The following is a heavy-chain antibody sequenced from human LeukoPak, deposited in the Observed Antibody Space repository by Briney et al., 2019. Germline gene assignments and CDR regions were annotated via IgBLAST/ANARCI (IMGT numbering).Heavy chain of an antibody. CDR2: IYYSGST. V-gene: IGHV4-59*08. D-gene: IGHD4-23*01. Sequence: SETLSLTCTVSGGSISSYYWSWIRQPPGKGLEWIGYIYYSGSTNYNPSLKSRVTISVDTSKNQSSLKLSSVTAADTAVYYCAGGNGQWDYYYYMDVWGKGTTVTVSS. CDR1: GGSISSYY. CDR3: AGGNGQWDYYYYMDV. J-gene: IGHJ6*03.